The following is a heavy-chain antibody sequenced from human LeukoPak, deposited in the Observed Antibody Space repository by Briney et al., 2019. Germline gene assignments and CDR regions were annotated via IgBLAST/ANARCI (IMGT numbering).Heavy chain of an antibody. D-gene: IGHD6-19*01. Sequence: GGSLRLSCAASGFTFSSYWMHWVRQAPGKGLVWVSRINSDGSSTSYADSVKGRFAISRDNAKNTLYLQMNSLRAEDTAVYFCAREPQQGWYILWGQGTLVTVSS. CDR1: GFTFSSYW. J-gene: IGHJ4*02. CDR2: INSDGSST. CDR3: AREPQQGWYIL. V-gene: IGHV3-74*01.